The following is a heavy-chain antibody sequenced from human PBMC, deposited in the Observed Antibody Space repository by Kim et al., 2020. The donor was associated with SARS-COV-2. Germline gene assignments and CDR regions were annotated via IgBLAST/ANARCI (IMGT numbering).Heavy chain of an antibody. D-gene: IGHD3-9*01. CDR3: ARDGGDPGYDHFDY. Sequence: SQTLSLTCAISGDSVSRNTVAWNWIRQSPSRGLEWLGRTFYRSKWLNDYALSVRSRITISPDTSKNQFSLHLNSVTPEDTAVYYCARDGGDPGYDHFDYWGQGSLVTVSS. V-gene: IGHV6-1*01. J-gene: IGHJ4*02. CDR1: GDSVSRNTVA. CDR2: TFYRSKWLN.